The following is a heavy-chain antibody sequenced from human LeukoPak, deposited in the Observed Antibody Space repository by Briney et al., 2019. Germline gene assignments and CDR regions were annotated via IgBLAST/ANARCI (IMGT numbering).Heavy chain of an antibody. J-gene: IGHJ5*02. CDR1: GGTFSSYA. CDR3: ARSGYCSSTSCYLNWFDP. V-gene: IGHV1-69*05. CDR2: IIPIFGTA. Sequence: SVKVSCKASGGTFSSYAISWVRQAPGQGLEWMGGIIPIFGTANYAQKFQGRVTITTDEPTSTAYMELSSLRSEDTAVYYCARSGYCSSTSCYLNWFDPWGQGTLVTVSS. D-gene: IGHD2-2*01.